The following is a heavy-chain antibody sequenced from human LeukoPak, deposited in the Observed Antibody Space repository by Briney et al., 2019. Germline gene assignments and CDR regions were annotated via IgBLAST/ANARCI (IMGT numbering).Heavy chain of an antibody. CDR1: GDSIGSNKW. Sequence: SETLSLTCAVSGDSIGSNKWWTWVRQPPGKGLEWVGEIHHSGRLNYSPSLKSRVTISVDKSKNHFSLNLNSITPADTAIYYCARGGDWKFDYWGQGALVTVSS. D-gene: IGHD1-1*01. CDR2: IHHSGRL. J-gene: IGHJ4*02. V-gene: IGHV4-4*02. CDR3: ARGGDWKFDY.